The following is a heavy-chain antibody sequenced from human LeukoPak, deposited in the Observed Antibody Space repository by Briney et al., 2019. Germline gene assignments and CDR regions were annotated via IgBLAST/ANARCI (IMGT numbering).Heavy chain of an antibody. CDR1: GGTFSSYA. CDR2: IIPTFGTA. Sequence: SVKVSCKASGGTFSSYAISWVRQAPGQGLEWMGGIIPTFGTANYAQKFQGRVTITADESTSTAYMELSSLRSEDTAVYYCARVSGRRDAAYYMDVWGKGTTVTVSS. V-gene: IGHV1-69*13. D-gene: IGHD5-24*01. CDR3: ARVSGRRDAAYYMDV. J-gene: IGHJ6*03.